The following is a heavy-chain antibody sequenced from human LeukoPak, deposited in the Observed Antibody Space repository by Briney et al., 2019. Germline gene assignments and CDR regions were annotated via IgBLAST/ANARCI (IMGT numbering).Heavy chain of an antibody. D-gene: IGHD3-9*01. CDR3: AKVSDILTGYYEA. CDR1: GFSFSSYA. J-gene: IGHJ5*02. V-gene: IGHV3-23*01. CDR2: ISGSGGRT. Sequence: GGSLRLSCAASGFSFSSYAMNWVRQAPGKGLEWVSVISGSGGRTYYADSAKGRFTISRDTSKNTLYLQMNSLRAEDTAVYYCAKVSDILTGYYEAWGQGTLVTVSS.